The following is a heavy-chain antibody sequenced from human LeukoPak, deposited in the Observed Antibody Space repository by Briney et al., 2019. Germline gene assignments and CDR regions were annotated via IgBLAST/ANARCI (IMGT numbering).Heavy chain of an antibody. CDR1: GFSVSNYY. V-gene: IGHV3-66*01. CDR2: LYSADTT. CDR3: ARDGGGDRHEGYFDS. Sequence: KAGGSLRLSCAASGFSVSNYYMNWVRQPPGKGLEWVSVLYSADTTYFAGSVKGRFSISRDISKNMIFLEMNNLRAEDTAVYYCARDGGGDRHEGYFDSWGQGTLVTVSS. J-gene: IGHJ4*02. D-gene: IGHD3-16*01.